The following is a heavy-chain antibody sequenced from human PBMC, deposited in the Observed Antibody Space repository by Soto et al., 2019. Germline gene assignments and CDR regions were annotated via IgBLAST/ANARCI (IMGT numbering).Heavy chain of an antibody. D-gene: IGHD6-19*01. CDR1: GYRFANYW. CDR2: IYPGDSDT. CDR3: ARADSNGNHQRFDL. Sequence: GESLKISCKGSGYRFANYWIGWVRQMPGKGLEWMGIIYPGDSDTSYSPSFEGHVTISADKSISTAYLQWSSLRASDTAMYYCARADSNGNHQRFDLWGNGSMVTVAS. V-gene: IGHV5-51*01. J-gene: IGHJ4*01.